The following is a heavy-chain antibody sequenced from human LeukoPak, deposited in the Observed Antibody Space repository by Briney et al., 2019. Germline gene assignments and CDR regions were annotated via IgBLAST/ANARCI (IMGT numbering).Heavy chain of an antibody. Sequence: PSETLSLTCTVSGGSISSYYWSWIRQPPGKGLEWIGYIYYSGSTNYNPSLKSRVTISVDTSKNQFSLKLSSVTAADTAVYYCARDRGDCSSTSCYPSWFDPWGQGTLVTVSS. CDR1: GGSISSYY. CDR2: IYYSGST. CDR3: ARDRGDCSSTSCYPSWFDP. J-gene: IGHJ5*02. D-gene: IGHD2-2*01. V-gene: IGHV4-59*12.